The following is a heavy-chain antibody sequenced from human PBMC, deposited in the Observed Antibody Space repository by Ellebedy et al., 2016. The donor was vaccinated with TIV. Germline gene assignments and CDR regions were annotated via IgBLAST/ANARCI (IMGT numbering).Heavy chain of an antibody. CDR3: ARGGVGQLPIGS. CDR1: GGTFNRYG. CDR2: VFPILGIP. Sequence: AASVKVSCKASGGTFNRYGVSWVRQAPGQGLEWMGGVFPILGIPNYTQKLQGRITIFADKATNTAYMELRSLRSQDTAVYYCARGGVGQLPIGSWGQGTLVTVTS. V-gene: IGHV1-69*10. D-gene: IGHD5-24*01. J-gene: IGHJ4*02.